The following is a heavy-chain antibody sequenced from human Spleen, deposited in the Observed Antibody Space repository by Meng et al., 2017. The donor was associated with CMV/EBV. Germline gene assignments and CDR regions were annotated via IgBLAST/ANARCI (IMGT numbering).Heavy chain of an antibody. D-gene: IGHD5-24*01. J-gene: IGHJ4*02. V-gene: IGHV4-59*01. Sequence: ESLKISCTVSGGSISSYYWSWIRQPPGKGLEWIGYIYYSGSTNYNPSLKSRVTISVDTSKNQFSLKLSSVTAADTALYYCARARDGYTLDYWGQGTLVTVSS. CDR2: IYYSGST. CDR3: ARARDGYTLDY. CDR1: GGSISSYY.